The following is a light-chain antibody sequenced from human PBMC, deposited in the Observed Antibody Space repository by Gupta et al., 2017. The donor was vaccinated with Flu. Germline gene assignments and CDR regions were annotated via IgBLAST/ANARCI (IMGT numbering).Light chain of an antibody. CDR1: QSVLYSSNNKNY. CDR2: WAS. V-gene: IGKV4-1*01. J-gene: IGKJ2*01. Sequence: SLGERATINCKSSQSVLYSSNNKNYLAWYQQKPGQPPKLLIYWASTRESGVPDRFSGSGSVTDFTLTISSLQAEDVAVYYCQQYYITPYTFGQGTKLEIK. CDR3: QQYYITPYT.